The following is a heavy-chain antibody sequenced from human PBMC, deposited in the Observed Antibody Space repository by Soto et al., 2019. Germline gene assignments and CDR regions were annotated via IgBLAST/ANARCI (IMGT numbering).Heavy chain of an antibody. J-gene: IGHJ6*02. CDR3: ASHPPYYYGMDV. Sequence: SETLSLTWTVSGGSISRSIYYWVGIRQPPGKVLEWIGSIYYSGSTYYNPSLKSRVTISVDTSKNQFSLKLSSVTAADTAVYYCASHPPYYYGMDVWGQGTTVTVSS. CDR2: IYYSGST. V-gene: IGHV4-39*01. CDR1: GGSISRSIYY.